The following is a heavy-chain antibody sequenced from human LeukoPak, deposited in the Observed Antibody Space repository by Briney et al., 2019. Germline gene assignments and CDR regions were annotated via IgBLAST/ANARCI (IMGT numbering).Heavy chain of an antibody. V-gene: IGHV5-10-1*01. CDR3: ARSYYCSSTSCSYYYYYGMDV. J-gene: IGHJ6*02. D-gene: IGHD2-2*01. Sequence: GESLKISCKGFGYSFTSYWISWVRQMPGKGLEWMGRIDPSDSYTNYSPSFQGHVTISADKSISTAYLQWSSLKASDTAMYYCARSYYCSSTSCSYYYYYGMDVWGQGTTVTVSS. CDR1: GYSFTSYW. CDR2: IDPSDSYT.